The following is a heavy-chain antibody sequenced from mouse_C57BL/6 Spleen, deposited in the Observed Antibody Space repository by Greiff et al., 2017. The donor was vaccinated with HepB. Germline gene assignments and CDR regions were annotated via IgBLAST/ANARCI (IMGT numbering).Heavy chain of an antibody. J-gene: IGHJ4*01. CDR3: ARPYYYGSSYGAMDY. CDR2: IDPSDSYT. CDR1: GYTFTSYW. V-gene: IGHV1-59*01. D-gene: IGHD1-1*01. Sequence: LQQPGAELVRPGTSVKLSCKASGYTFTSYWMHWVKQRPGQGLEWIGVIDPSDSYTNYNQKFKGKATLTVDTSSSTAYMQLSSLTSEDSAVYYCARPYYYGSSYGAMDYWGQGTSVTVSS.